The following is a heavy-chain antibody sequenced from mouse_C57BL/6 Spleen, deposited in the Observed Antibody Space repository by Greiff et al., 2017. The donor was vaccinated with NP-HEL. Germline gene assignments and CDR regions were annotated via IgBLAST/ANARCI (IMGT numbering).Heavy chain of an antibody. D-gene: IGHD1-1*01. CDR2: ISSGSSTI. V-gene: IGHV5-17*01. CDR1: GFTFSDYG. CDR3: ARGGSSYWYFDV. J-gene: IGHJ1*03. Sequence: EVKLMESGGGLVKPGGSLKLSCAASGFTFSDYGMHWVRQAPEKGLEWVAYISSGSSTIYYADTVKGRFTISRDNAKNTLFLQRTRLRAEDTAMYYCARGGSSYWYFDVWGTGTTVTVSS.